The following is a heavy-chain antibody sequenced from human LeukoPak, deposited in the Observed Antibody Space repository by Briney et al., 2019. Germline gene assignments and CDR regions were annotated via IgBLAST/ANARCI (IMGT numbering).Heavy chain of an antibody. CDR2: IRYDGSNK. V-gene: IGHV3-30*02. CDR3: AKDHRAYCGGDCVDFDY. CDR1: GFTFSSYG. J-gene: IGHJ4*02. D-gene: IGHD2-21*02. Sequence: GGSLRLSCAASGFTFSSYGMHWVRQATGKGLEWVAFIRYDGSNKYYADSVKGRFTISRDNSKNTLYLQMNSLRAEDTAVYYCAKDHRAYCGGDCVDFDYWGQGTLVTVSS.